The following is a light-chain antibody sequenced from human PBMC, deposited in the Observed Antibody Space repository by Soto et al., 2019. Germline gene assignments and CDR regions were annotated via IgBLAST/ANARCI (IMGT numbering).Light chain of an antibody. CDR1: SSDVGGYNY. CDR2: DVT. V-gene: IGLV2-14*01. J-gene: IGLJ1*01. Sequence: QSALTQPASVSGSPGQSITISCTGTSSDVGGYNYVCWYQQHPGKAPKLMIYDVTNRPSGVSNRFSGSKSGNTASLTISGLQAEDEADYYCSSYTSSSTHYVFGTGTKLTVL. CDR3: SSYTSSSTHYV.